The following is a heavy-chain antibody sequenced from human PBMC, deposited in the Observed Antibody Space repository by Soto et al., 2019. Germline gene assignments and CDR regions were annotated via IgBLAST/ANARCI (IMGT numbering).Heavy chain of an antibody. CDR1: GFTFDDYA. D-gene: IGHD6-13*01. CDR3: AKDKAAAGRVNWFDP. CDR2: ISWNSGSI. V-gene: IGHV3-9*01. J-gene: IGHJ5*02. Sequence: GGSLRLSCAASGFTFDDYAMHWVRQAPGKGLEWVSGISWNSGSIGYADSVKGRFTISRDNAKNSPYLQMNSLRAEDTALYYCAKDKAAAGRVNWFDPWGQGTLVTVPQ.